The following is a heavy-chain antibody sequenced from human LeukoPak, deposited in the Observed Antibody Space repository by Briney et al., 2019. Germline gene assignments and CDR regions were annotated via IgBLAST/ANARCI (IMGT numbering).Heavy chain of an antibody. J-gene: IGHJ6*02. CDR3: ATGGVLLLRYFDSRGGMDV. D-gene: IGHD3-9*01. Sequence: PGGSLRLSCAASGFTFSSYGMNWVRQAPRKGLEWVSYISSSSSTIYYADSVKGRFTISRDNAKNSLYLQMNSLRAEDTAVYYCATGGVLLLRYFDSRGGMDVWGQGTTVTVSS. V-gene: IGHV3-48*04. CDR2: ISSSSSTI. CDR1: GFTFSSYG.